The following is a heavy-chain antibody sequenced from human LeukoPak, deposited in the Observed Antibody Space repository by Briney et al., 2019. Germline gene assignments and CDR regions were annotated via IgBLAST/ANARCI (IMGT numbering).Heavy chain of an antibody. Sequence: GGCLRLSCAASGFTFSNYWMHWVRQAPGKGLVWVSRINSDGSSTTYADSVKGRFTISRDNAKNTLYLQMNSLRVEDTAMYYCARGGSCSGGNCKYTRKEIDYWGQGTLVTVSS. CDR3: ARGGSCSGGNCKYTRKEIDY. J-gene: IGHJ4*02. CDR2: INSDGSST. V-gene: IGHV3-74*01. CDR1: GFTFSNYW. D-gene: IGHD2-15*01.